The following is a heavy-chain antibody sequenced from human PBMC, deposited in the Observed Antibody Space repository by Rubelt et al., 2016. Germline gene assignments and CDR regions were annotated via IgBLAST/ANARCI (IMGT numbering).Heavy chain of an antibody. J-gene: IGHJ4*02. D-gene: IGHD4-17*01. CDR2: ITSSSSYI. CDR3: ARDMTFTVTTWIDY. V-gene: IGHV3-21*01. Sequence: SIYGMNWVRQAPGKGLEWVSSITSSSSYIYYADSVKGRFTISRDNAKNSLYLQMNSLRAEDTAVYYCARDMTFTVTTWIDYWGQGTLVTVSS. CDR1: SIYG.